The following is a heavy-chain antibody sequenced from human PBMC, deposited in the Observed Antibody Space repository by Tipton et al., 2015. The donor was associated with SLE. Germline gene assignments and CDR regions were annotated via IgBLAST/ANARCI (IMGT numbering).Heavy chain of an antibody. CDR3: ARGAKERITLVWVRPYYFDY. D-gene: IGHD3-10*01. J-gene: IGHJ4*01. CDR1: GDSIDDHY. V-gene: IGHV4-59*11. Sequence: TLSLTCAISGDSIDDHYWSWVRLPPGNGLEWIANIHNSGRANYNPSLENRDTISVDTSRNKFSLQVRSVTAADTSVYYCARGAKERITLVWVRPYYFDYWGQGSLVTVSS. CDR2: IHNSGRA.